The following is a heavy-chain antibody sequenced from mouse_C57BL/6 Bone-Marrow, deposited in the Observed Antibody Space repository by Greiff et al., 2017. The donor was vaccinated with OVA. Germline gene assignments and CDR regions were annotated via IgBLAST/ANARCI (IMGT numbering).Heavy chain of an antibody. D-gene: IGHD4-1*01. V-gene: IGHV5-17*01. Sequence: EVMLVESGGCLVKPGGSLKLSCAASGFTFSDYGMHWVRQAPEKGLEWVAYISSGSSTIYYAATVKGRFTFSRDNAKNTLFLQMTSLGAEDTARYYCERVKLGFDYWGQGTTLTVSS. CDR1: GFTFSDYG. CDR3: ERVKLGFDY. J-gene: IGHJ2*01. CDR2: ISSGSSTI.